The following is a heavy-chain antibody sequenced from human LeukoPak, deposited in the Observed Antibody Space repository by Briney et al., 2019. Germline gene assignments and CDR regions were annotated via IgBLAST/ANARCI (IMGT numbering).Heavy chain of an antibody. Sequence: GGTLRLSCAASGFTLSDYGMTWVRQAPGKGLEWVSGICGSGGSTYYADSVKGRFIISRANYKNTLYLQMNSLRAEDTALYYCAKGGARAAVTGYFDYWGQGTLVTVSS. CDR2: ICGSGGST. D-gene: IGHD6-13*01. V-gene: IGHV3-23*01. CDR3: AKGGARAAVTGYFDY. CDR1: GFTLSDYG. J-gene: IGHJ4*02.